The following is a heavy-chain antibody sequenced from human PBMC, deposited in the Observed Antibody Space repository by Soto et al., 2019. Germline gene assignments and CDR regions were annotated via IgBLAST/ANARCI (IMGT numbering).Heavy chain of an antibody. V-gene: IGHV4-30-4*01. J-gene: IGHJ6*02. CDR3: ARDNILGILYGGMDV. CDR2: IYYSGST. D-gene: IGHD3-3*01. CDR1: GGSISSGDYY. Sequence: SETLSLTCTVSGGSISSGDYYWSWIRQPPGKGLEWIGYIYYSGSTYYNPSLKSRVTISVDTSKNQFSLKQSSGTAADAAVYYCARDNILGILYGGMDVWGQGTTVTVYS.